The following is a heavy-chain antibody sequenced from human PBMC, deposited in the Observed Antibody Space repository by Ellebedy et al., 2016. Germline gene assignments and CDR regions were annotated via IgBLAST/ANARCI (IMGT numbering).Heavy chain of an antibody. Sequence: GESLKISCAASGFTFSSYSMNWVRQAPGKGLEWVSSISSSSSYIYYADSVKGRFTISRDNAKNSLYLQMNSLRAEDTAVYYCARDSPGAGWFDPWGQGTLVTVSS. CDR3: ARDSPGAGWFDP. V-gene: IGHV3-21*01. CDR1: GFTFSSYS. D-gene: IGHD6-19*01. J-gene: IGHJ5*02. CDR2: ISSSSSYI.